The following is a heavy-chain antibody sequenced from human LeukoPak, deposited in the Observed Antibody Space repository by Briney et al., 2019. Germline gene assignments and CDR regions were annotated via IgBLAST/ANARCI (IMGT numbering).Heavy chain of an antibody. J-gene: IGHJ4*02. CDR3: ARGQGGNYYLNYFDY. V-gene: IGHV4-59*01. Sequence: PSETLSLTCTVTGGSFSTYYWSWIRQPPGKGLEWIGRFYYSGSTNYNPSLKSRVTISVDTSRNQFSLKLTSVTAADTAVYYCARGQGGNYYLNYFDYWGQGALVTVSS. D-gene: IGHD1-26*01. CDR2: FYYSGST. CDR1: GGSFSTYY.